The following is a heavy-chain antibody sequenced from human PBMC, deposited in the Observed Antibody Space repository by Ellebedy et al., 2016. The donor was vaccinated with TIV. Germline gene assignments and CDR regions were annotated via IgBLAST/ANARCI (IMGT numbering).Heavy chain of an antibody. CDR2: INHSGSP. J-gene: IGHJ5*02. CDR1: GGSFSGYY. Sequence: MPSETLSLTCAVYGGSFSGYYWSWIRQPPGKGLEWIGEINHSGSPNYNPSLKGRVTISVDTYKTQFSLKLSSVTAADTAVYYCARGWRVGATMRMYWFDPWGQGTLVTVSS. CDR3: ARGWRVGATMRMYWFDP. D-gene: IGHD1-26*01. V-gene: IGHV4-34*01.